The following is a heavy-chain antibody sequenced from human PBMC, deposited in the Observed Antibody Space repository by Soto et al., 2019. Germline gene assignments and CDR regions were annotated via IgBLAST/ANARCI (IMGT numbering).Heavy chain of an antibody. Sequence: QVQLGESGGGVVQPGRSLRLSCAASGCTFSSYGMHWVRQAPGKGLEWVAVIWYDGSNKYYADSVKGRFTISRDNSKNTLYLQMNSLRAEDTAVYYCARDIGEYYDSSGYYLNYGMDVWGQGTTVTVAS. CDR1: GCTFSSYG. CDR3: ARDIGEYYDSSGYYLNYGMDV. D-gene: IGHD3-22*01. V-gene: IGHV3-33*01. CDR2: IWYDGSNK. J-gene: IGHJ6*02.